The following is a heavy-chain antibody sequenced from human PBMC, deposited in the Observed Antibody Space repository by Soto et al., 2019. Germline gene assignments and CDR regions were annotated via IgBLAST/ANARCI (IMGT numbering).Heavy chain of an antibody. D-gene: IGHD1-1*01. J-gene: IGHJ4*02. CDR1: GGSISSYY. CDR3: ARRYGYSFDY. CDR2: IYYSGST. Sequence: SETLSLTCTVSGGSISSYYWSWIRQPPGKGLEWIGYIYYSGSTNYTPSLKSRVTISVDTSKNQFSLKLSSVTAADTAVYYCARRYGYSFDYWGQGTLVTVSS. V-gene: IGHV4-59*08.